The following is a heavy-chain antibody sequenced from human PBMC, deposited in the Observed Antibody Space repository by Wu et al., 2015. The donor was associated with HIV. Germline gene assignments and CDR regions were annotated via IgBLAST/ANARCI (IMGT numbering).Heavy chain of an antibody. CDR1: GYTFIAYY. V-gene: IGHV1-2*06. D-gene: IGHD1-14*01. CDR3: ARESAIPTRRYGTNYYYYMDV. CDR2: INPMFATT. Sequence: QVQLVQSGAEVKKPGASVKVSCKASGYTFIAYYMHWVRQAPGQGLEWMGLINPMFATTNYGQKFEGRVTLMADGSTGTAYMELSNLRPDDTAVYYCARESAIPTRRYGTNYYYYMDVVGQRDHGHRHL. J-gene: IGHJ6*03.